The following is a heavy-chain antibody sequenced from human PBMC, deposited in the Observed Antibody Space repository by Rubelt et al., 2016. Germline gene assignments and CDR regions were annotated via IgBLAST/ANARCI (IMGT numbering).Heavy chain of an antibody. CDR2: INTNNGNP. CDR1: GYTFTSYA. J-gene: IGHJ4*02. D-gene: IGHD3-10*01. Sequence: QVQLVQSGSELKKPGASVKVSCKASGYTFTSYAMNWVRQAPGQGLEWMGWINTNNGNPPYAQGLTGRCGVSLDTSFSTAYLQISSLKAEDTAVYYCARVMRWFGENYWGQGTLVTVSS. V-gene: IGHV7-4-1*02. CDR3: ARVMRWFGENY.